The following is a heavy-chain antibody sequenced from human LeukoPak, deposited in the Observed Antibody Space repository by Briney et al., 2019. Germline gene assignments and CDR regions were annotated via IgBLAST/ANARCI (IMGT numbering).Heavy chain of an antibody. Sequence: PSETLSLTCTVSGGSVSSGSYYWSWIRQPPGKGLEWIGYIYYSGSTNYNPSLKSRVTISVDTSKNQFSLKLSSVTAADTAVYYCARVVQSSSWYNWFDPWGQGTLVTVSS. V-gene: IGHV4-61*01. CDR1: GGSVSSGSYY. J-gene: IGHJ5*02. CDR2: IYYSGST. D-gene: IGHD6-13*01. CDR3: ARVVQSSSWYNWFDP.